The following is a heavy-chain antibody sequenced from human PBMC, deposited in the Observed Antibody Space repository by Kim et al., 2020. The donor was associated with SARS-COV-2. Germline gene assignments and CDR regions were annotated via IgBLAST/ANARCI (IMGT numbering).Heavy chain of an antibody. D-gene: IGHD6-13*01. V-gene: IGHV3-30-3*01. J-gene: IGHJ5*02. CDR3: ARDLGPIAAAGFFDP. Sequence: GGSLRLSCAASGFTFSSYAMHWVRQAPGKGLEWVAVISYDGSNKYYADSVKGRFTISRDNSKNTLYLQMNSLRAEDTAVYYCARDLGPIAAAGFFDPWGQGTLVTVSS. CDR1: GFTFSSYA. CDR2: ISYDGSNK.